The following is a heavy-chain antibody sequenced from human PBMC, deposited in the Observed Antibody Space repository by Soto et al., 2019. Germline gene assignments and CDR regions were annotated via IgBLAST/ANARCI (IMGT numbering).Heavy chain of an antibody. Sequence: SVKVSCKASGGAFNNYAIYWVRQAPGQGLERLGTIVPVFPSVYYAPRFQGRLTITADGSTDTVYMMLTSLKSEDTAVYYCAREMPSTAAAYFYYGLNVWGQGTSVTVLL. V-gene: IGHV1-69*13. CDR3: AREMPSTAAAYFYYGLNV. CDR2: IVPVFPSV. CDR1: GGAFNNYA. D-gene: IGHD6-13*01. J-gene: IGHJ6*02.